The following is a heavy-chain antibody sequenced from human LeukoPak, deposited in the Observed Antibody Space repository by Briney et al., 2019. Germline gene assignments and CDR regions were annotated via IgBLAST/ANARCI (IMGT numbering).Heavy chain of an antibody. CDR2: ISRNDGS. D-gene: IGHD3-10*01. CDR3: ATLTLTGIHGRGWFDY. V-gene: IGHV4-38-2*02. Sequence: SDTLSLTCTVYSLHPRAWIRQPPGEGLEGIGTISRNDGSHYNPSLRSRVTMSMDTSKHQISLNLNSVTAADTAIYYCATLTLTGIHGRGWFDYWGQGMLVTVSS. J-gene: IGHJ4*02. CDR1: YSLHP.